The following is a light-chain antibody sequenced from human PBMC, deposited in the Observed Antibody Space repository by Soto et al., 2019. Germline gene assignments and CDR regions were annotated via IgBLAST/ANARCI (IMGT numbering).Light chain of an antibody. CDR3: QHFGGWSYT. V-gene: IGKV3-20*01. CDR1: QSVNSNY. CDR2: GES. Sequence: DIVLTQSPGTLSLSPGETATLSCRASQSVNSNYLAWYQQKPGQAPRLLIYGESARATGIPDRFSGSGSGTDFTLAISRLEPEDFAVYYCQHFGGWSYTFGQGTKLEIK. J-gene: IGKJ2*01.